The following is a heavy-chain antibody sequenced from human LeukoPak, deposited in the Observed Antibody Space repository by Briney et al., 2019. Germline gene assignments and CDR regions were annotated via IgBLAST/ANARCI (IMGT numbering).Heavy chain of an antibody. J-gene: IGHJ4*02. CDR3: ATNNYDILTGYYIW. V-gene: IGHV3-23*01. D-gene: IGHD3-9*01. CDR1: GFTFSSYA. CDR2: ISGSGGST. Sequence: GGSLRLSCAASGFTFSSYAMSWVRQAPGKGLEWVSAISGSGGSTYYADSVKGRFTISRDNSKNTLYLQMNSLRAEDTAVYYCATNNYDILTGYYIWWGQGTLVTVSS.